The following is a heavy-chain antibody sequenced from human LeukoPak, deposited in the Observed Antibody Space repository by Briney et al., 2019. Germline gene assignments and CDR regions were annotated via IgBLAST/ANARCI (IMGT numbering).Heavy chain of an antibody. D-gene: IGHD1-26*01. J-gene: IGHJ6*02. CDR1: GYTFTSYY. CDR2: INPSGGST. V-gene: IGHV1-46*01. CDR3: AREVGGATLGYYYGMDV. Sequence: ASVKVSCKASGYTFTSYYMHWVRQAPGQGLEWMGIINPSGGSTSYAQKFRGRVTMTRDTSTSTVYMELSSLRSEDTAVYYCAREVGGATLGYYYGMDVWGQGTTVTVSS.